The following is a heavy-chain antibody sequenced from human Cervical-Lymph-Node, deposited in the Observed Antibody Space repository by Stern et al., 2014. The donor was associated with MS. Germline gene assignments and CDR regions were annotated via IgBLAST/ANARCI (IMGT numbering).Heavy chain of an antibody. CDR2: ISKDGSKK. CDR1: GLNFSSYG. V-gene: IGHV3-30*18. J-gene: IGHJ4*02. CDR3: AKACGH. D-gene: IGHD6-25*01. Sequence: DQLVESGGGVVQPGRSLRLSCEASGLNFSSYGMHWVRQAPGKEPAWVAVISKDGSKKYYAGSVKGRFTVSRDNSKNTLFLQMNSLRREDTAVYYCAKACGHWGQGTLVIVSS.